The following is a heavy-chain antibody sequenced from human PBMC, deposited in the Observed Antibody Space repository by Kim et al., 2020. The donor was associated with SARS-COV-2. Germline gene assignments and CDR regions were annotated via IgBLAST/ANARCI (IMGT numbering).Heavy chain of an antibody. Sequence: GGSLRLSCAASGFTFDDYAMHWVRQVPGKGLEWVSGISWNSGTIGYADSVKGRFTISRDNAKNSLYLQMNSLRAEDTALYYCAKDISQITIFGGGYYGMDVWCQVTTVTVSS. CDR2: ISWNSGTI. D-gene: IGHD3-3*01. CDR1: GFTFDDYA. CDR3: AKDISQITIFGGGYYGMDV. J-gene: IGHJ6*02. V-gene: IGHV3-9*01.